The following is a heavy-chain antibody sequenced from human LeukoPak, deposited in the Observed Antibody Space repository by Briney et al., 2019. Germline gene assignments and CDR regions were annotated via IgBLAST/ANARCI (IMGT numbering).Heavy chain of an antibody. Sequence: ASVKVSCKASGGTFTSYAMHWVRQAPGQRLEWMGWINAGNGNTKYSQEFQGRVTITRDTSASTAYMELSSLRSEDMAVYYCARDSGRGDYVWGSYRPTYYFDYWGQGTLVTVSS. J-gene: IGHJ4*02. CDR1: GGTFTSYA. CDR2: INAGNGNT. D-gene: IGHD3-16*02. V-gene: IGHV1-3*03. CDR3: ARDSGRGDYVWGSYRPTYYFDY.